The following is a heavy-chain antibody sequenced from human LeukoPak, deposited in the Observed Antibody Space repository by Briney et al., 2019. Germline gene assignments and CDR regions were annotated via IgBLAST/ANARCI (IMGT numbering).Heavy chain of an antibody. D-gene: IGHD2-21*02. CDR2: ISRGGNSI. CDR1: GFTFTDYY. J-gene: IGHJ6*01. V-gene: IGHV3-11*01. Sequence: PGGSLRLSCAASGFTFTDYYMSWIRRAPGKGLEWISYISRGGNSIYYADSVKGRFTIFRDNAENASYLEMNNVTVDDTAVYYCARELPAVGTHCVSGLDVWGHGTTVTVSS. CDR3: ARELPAVGTHCVSGLDV.